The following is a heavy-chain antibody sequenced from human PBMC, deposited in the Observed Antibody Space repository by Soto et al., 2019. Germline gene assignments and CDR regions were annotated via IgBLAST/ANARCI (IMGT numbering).Heavy chain of an antibody. CDR2: ISSSSSTI. J-gene: IGHJ3*02. Sequence: EVQLVESGGGLVQPGGSLRLSCAASGFTFSSYSMNWVRQAPGKGLEWVSYISSSSSTIYYADSVKGRFTISRDNAKNSLYLQMNSLRAEDTPVYYCARVSLRFLEAFDIWGQGTMVTVSS. CDR3: ARVSLRFLEAFDI. CDR1: GFTFSSYS. D-gene: IGHD3-3*01. V-gene: IGHV3-48*01.